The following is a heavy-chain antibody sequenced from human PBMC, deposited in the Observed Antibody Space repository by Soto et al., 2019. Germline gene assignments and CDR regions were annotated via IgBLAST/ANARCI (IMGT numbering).Heavy chain of an antibody. CDR1: GYSFTSYW. J-gene: IGHJ3*02. Sequence: GESLKISCKGSGYSFTSYWIGWVRQMPGKGLEWMGIIYPGDSDTRYSPSFQGQVTISADKSISTAYLQWSSLKASDTAMYYCARPPPYYYDSSGSLTFDIWGQGTMVTVSS. CDR2: IYPGDSDT. D-gene: IGHD3-22*01. V-gene: IGHV5-51*01. CDR3: ARPPPYYYDSSGSLTFDI.